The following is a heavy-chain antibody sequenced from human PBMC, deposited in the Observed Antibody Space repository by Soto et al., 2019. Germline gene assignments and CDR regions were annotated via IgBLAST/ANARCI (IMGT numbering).Heavy chain of an antibody. J-gene: IGHJ4*02. V-gene: IGHV4-30-4*01. CDR2: ISHSGST. CDR1: GGSISSPDYF. Sequence: PSETLSLTCTVSGGSISSPDYFWTWIRQPPGKGLDWIGYISHSGSTHYNTSLKSRVIISIATSQKYFSLNLRSVAAADTSVCYCARDSNTQFDYWGQGILVTVSS. CDR3: ARDSNTQFDY. D-gene: IGHD2-2*02.